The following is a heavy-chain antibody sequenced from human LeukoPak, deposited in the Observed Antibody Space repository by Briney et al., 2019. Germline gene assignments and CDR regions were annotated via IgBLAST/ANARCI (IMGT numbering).Heavy chain of an antibody. CDR3: ARWVIAAGV. D-gene: IGHD3-10*01. CDR1: GYTFTGYY. V-gene: IGHV1-2*02. J-gene: IGHJ4*02. Sequence: ASVKASCKASGYTFTGYYMHWVRQAPGQGLEWMGWINPDSGDTNYQGRVTMTRDTSISTAYMELSRLISDDTAVYYCARWVIAAGVWGQGTLVTVSS. CDR2: INPDSGDT.